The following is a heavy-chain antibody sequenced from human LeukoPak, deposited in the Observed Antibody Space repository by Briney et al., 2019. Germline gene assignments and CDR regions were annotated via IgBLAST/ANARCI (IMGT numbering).Heavy chain of an antibody. CDR3: ARNAWTFED. V-gene: IGHV4-61*05. CDR1: GGSISSRSYY. D-gene: IGHD3/OR15-3a*01. Sequence: SETLSLTCTVSGGSISSRSYYWGWIRQPPGKGLEWIGYIYNSGSTNYNPSLKSRVTISVDTSKNQFSLKLSSVTAADTAVYYCARNAWTFEDWGQGTLVTVSS. J-gene: IGHJ4*02. CDR2: IYNSGST.